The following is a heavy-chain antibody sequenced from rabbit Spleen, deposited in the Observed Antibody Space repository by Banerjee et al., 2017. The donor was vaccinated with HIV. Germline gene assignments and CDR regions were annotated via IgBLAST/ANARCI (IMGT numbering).Heavy chain of an antibody. V-gene: IGHV1S45*01. J-gene: IGHJ6*01. CDR2: IAGSSSGFT. Sequence: QEQLVESGGGLVQPEGSLTLTCTASGFSFSNTYMCWVRQAPGKGLEWISCIAGSSSGFTYSATWAKGRFTCSKTSSTTVTLQMTSLTVADTATYFCARDTGSSFSSYGMDLWGQGTLVTVS. D-gene: IGHD8-1*01. CDR3: ARDTGSSFSSYGMDL. CDR1: GFSFSNTY.